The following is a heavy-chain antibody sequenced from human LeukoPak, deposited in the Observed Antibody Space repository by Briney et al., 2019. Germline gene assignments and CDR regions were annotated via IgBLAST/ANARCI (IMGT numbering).Heavy chain of an antibody. D-gene: IGHD3-22*01. CDR1: GFTFSSYW. Sequence: GGSLRLSCAASGFTFSSYWMSWVRQAPGKGLEWVANIKQDGSEKYYVDTVKGRFTISRDNAKNSLYLQMNSLRAEDTAVYYCARDSYYYDSSGDFGYWGQGTLVTVSS. CDR3: ARDSYYYDSSGDFGY. CDR2: IKQDGSEK. V-gene: IGHV3-7*01. J-gene: IGHJ4*02.